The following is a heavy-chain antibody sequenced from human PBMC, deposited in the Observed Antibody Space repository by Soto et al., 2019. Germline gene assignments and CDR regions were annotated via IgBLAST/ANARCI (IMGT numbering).Heavy chain of an antibody. Sequence: SVKVSCKASGGTFSTYTMSWVRQAPGQGLEWMGGIIPMFGTTTYAENFQGRVTITADESTSTAYMELTSLRSEDTAVYYCTRDLYYFDSSAYYGHNWFDPWGQGTRVTVS. D-gene: IGHD3-22*01. J-gene: IGHJ5*02. CDR1: GGTFSTYT. V-gene: IGHV1-69*13. CDR2: IIPMFGTT. CDR3: TRDLYYFDSSAYYGHNWFDP.